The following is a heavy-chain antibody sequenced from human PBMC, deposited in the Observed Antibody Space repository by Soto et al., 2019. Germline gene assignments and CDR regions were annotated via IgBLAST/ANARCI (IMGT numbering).Heavy chain of an antibody. V-gene: IGHV3-23*01. Sequence: EVQLLESGGGLVQPGGFLRLSCAASGFTFSSYAMSWVRQAPGKGLEWVSAISGSGGSTYYADSVKGRFTISRDNSKNTLYLQMNSLRAEDTAVYYCAKSLFGSYLGELSLLGYWGQGTLVTVSS. D-gene: IGHD3-16*02. CDR2: ISGSGGST. CDR1: GFTFSSYA. CDR3: AKSLFGSYLGELSLLGY. J-gene: IGHJ4*02.